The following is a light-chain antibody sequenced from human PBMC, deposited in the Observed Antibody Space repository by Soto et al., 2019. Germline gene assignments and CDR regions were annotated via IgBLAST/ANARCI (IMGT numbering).Light chain of an antibody. Sequence: VVMTLSRLSLPVTLGQPASISCRSNQSLVHSDGIAYFSWFQQRPGRCPRRLIYKVSNRDSGVPARFSGSGSGTDFALKISRVEAEDVGVYYCMQGTHWPITFGQGTRLEIK. CDR1: QSLVHSDGIAY. V-gene: IGKV2-30*02. J-gene: IGKJ5*01. CDR2: KVS. CDR3: MQGTHWPIT.